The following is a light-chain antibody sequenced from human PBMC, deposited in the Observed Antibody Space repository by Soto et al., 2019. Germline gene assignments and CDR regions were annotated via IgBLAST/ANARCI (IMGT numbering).Light chain of an antibody. Sequence: QSALTQPASVSGSPGQSITISCTGTSSDVGGYNYVSWYQQHPGKAPKLMIYDVSNRPSGVSNRFSGSKSGNTASLTISGLQAEDEADSYCSSYTSSSTLCVFGTGTKVTVL. J-gene: IGLJ1*01. CDR2: DVS. CDR3: SSYTSSSTLCV. CDR1: SSDVGGYNY. V-gene: IGLV2-14*01.